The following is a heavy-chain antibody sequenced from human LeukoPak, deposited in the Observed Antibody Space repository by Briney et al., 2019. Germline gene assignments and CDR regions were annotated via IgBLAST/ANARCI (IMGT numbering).Heavy chain of an antibody. CDR2: VAYEGSNK. CDR1: GLTFCRYD. Sequence: GRPLRLSCAPSGLTFCRYDKLWAPQAPGKALVGVAVVAYEGSNKYYGDAVKGRFTISRDNSKNTLYLQMNSLSPEDTAVYYCARGSDNYGPFDSWGQGTLVTISS. V-gene: IGHV3-30*14. D-gene: IGHD5-18*01. CDR3: ARGSDNYGPFDS. J-gene: IGHJ4*02.